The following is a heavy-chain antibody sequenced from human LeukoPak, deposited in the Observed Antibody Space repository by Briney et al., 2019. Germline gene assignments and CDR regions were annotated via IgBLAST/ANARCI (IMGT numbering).Heavy chain of an antibody. CDR1: GFTFSSYW. CDR3: ARGYCSGGSCYFFDY. Sequence: GGSLRLSCAASGFTFSSYWMHWVRQAPGKGLVWVSRINSDGSSTSYADSVKGRFTISRDTSKNTLYLQMNSLRAEDTAVYYCARGYCSGGSCYFFDYWGQGTLVTVSS. V-gene: IGHV3-74*01. D-gene: IGHD2-15*01. J-gene: IGHJ4*02. CDR2: INSDGSST.